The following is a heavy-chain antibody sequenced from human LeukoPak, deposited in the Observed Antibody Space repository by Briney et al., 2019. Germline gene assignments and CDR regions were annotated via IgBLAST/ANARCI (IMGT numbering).Heavy chain of an antibody. CDR3: ATAQNWNYLHDAFDI. D-gene: IGHD1-7*01. Sequence: SETLSLTCAVYGGSFSGYYWSWIRQPPGKGLEWIGEINHSGSTNYNPSLKSRVTISVDTSKNQFSLKLSPVTAADTAVYYCATAQNWNYLHDAFDIWGQGTMVTVSS. J-gene: IGHJ3*02. V-gene: IGHV4-34*01. CDR1: GGSFSGYY. CDR2: INHSGST.